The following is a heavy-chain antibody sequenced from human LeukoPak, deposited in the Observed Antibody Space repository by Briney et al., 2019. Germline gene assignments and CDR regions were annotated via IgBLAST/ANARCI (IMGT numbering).Heavy chain of an antibody. CDR2: IYYSGST. D-gene: IGHD3-10*01. Sequence: PSEALSLTCTVSGGSISSSSYYWGWMRQPPEKGLEWIGSIYYSGSTYYNPSLKSRVTISVDTSKSQFSLRLSSVTAADTAVYYCARHGYDGSGSYYSFDYWGQGTLVTVSS. CDR3: ARHGYDGSGSYYSFDY. V-gene: IGHV4-39*01. CDR1: GGSISSSSYY. J-gene: IGHJ4*02.